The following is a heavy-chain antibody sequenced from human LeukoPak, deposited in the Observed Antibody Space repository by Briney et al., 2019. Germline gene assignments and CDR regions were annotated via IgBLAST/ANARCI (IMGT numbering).Heavy chain of an antibody. CDR3: ARDGDTAMVMYYFDY. V-gene: IGHV1-69*06. J-gene: IGHJ4*02. Sequence: SVKVSCKASGGTFSSYAISWVRQAPGQGLEWMGGIIPIFGTANYAQKFQGRVTITADKSTSTAYMELSSLRSEDTAVYYCARDGDTAMVMYYFDYWGQGTLVTVSS. CDR1: GGTFSSYA. D-gene: IGHD5-18*01. CDR2: IIPIFGTA.